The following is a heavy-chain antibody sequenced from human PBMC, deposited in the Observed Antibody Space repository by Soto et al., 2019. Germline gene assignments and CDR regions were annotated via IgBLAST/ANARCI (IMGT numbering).Heavy chain of an antibody. D-gene: IGHD3-3*01. J-gene: IGHJ3*02. CDR2: INHRGST. CDR3: ARATPYYDFWSDSSDI. CDR1: GWSFSGYY. V-gene: IGHV4-34*01. Sequence: QVQLQQWGAGLLKPSETLSLTCAVYGWSFSGYYWSWIRQPPGQGLAWIVEINHRGSTNYHTSLQSRVTLEVDTSQTQFTLKLISVPASDTAVYYGARATPYYDFWSDSSDIWCQGTMVTVSS.